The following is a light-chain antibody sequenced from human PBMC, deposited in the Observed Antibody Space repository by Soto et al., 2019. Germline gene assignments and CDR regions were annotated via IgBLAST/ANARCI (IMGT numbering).Light chain of an antibody. CDR1: SSDVGGYHY. J-gene: IGLJ1*01. CDR2: DVS. V-gene: IGLV2-14*03. CDR3: CSYTTSSTYV. Sequence: QSALTQPASVSGSPGQSIAISCTGTSSDVGGYHYVSWYQQHPGKAPKLMIYDVSNRPSGVSNRFSGSKSGNTASLTISGLQAEDEADYYCCSYTTSSTYVFGTGTQLTVL.